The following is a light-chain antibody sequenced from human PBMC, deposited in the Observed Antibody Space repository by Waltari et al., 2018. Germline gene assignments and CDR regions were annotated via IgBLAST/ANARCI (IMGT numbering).Light chain of an antibody. CDR3: QQSYSTPRT. V-gene: IGKV1-39*01. CDR1: QTISSY. Sequence: DIQMTQSPSSLSASVGDRVTITYRASQTISSYLRCYQQKPGKASKLLIYAASSVQRGVPSRFSGSGSETDFTLTISSLQPEDFATYYCQQSYSTPRTFGQGTKLEIK. J-gene: IGKJ2*01. CDR2: AAS.